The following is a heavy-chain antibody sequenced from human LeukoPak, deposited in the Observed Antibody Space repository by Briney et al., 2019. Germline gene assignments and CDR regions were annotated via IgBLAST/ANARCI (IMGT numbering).Heavy chain of an antibody. CDR1: GVPISSGGYY. CDR2: IHHSGST. D-gene: IGHD4-11*01. V-gene: IGHV4-30-2*01. Sequence: SETLSLTCTVSGVPISSGGYYWSWIRQPPGKGLEWIGYIHHSGSTYYNPALKSRVTISVDRSKNQFSLKLSSVTAADTAVYYCAREGGATVTTSDFDYWGQGTLVTVSS. J-gene: IGHJ4*02. CDR3: AREGGATVTTSDFDY.